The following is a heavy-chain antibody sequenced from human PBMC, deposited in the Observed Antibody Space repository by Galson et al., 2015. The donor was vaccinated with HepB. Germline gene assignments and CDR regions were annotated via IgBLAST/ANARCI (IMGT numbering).Heavy chain of an antibody. V-gene: IGHV1-69*13. J-gene: IGHJ4*02. CDR3: ARGSAYFDY. CDR2: IIPLFGTA. Sequence: SVKVSCKASGGTFNTYAMYWVRQAPGQGLEWVGGIIPLFGTADYSQRFQGRVTITADGSTTTAYMELSSLTSDDTAVYYCARGSAYFDYWGQGTQVTVSS. CDR1: GGTFNTYA.